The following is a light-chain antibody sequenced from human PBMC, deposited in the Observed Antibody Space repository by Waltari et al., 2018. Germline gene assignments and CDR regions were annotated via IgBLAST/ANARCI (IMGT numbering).Light chain of an antibody. Sequence: DIVMTQSPDSLAVSLGERATIHCKSSQSVLYSSNNKNYLAWYQQKQGQPPKLLIYWAPTRESGVPDRFSGSGSGTDFTLTISSLQAEDVAVYYCQQYYSIPYTFGQGTKLEIK. CDR1: QSVLYSSNNKNY. V-gene: IGKV4-1*01. J-gene: IGKJ2*01. CDR3: QQYYSIPYT. CDR2: WAP.